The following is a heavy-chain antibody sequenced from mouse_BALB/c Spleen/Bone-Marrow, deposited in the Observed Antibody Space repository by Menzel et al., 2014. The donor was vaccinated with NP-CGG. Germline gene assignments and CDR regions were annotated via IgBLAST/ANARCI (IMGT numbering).Heavy chain of an antibody. D-gene: IGHD2-14*01. CDR2: IYPSDSYT. J-gene: IGHJ4*01. CDR3: TRRDRYDYYAMDY. CDR1: GYTFTSYW. Sequence: VKLMESGAELVRPGASVKLSCKASGYTFTSYWINWVKQRPGQGLEWIGNIYPSDSYTNYNQKFKDKATLTVDKSSSTAYMQLSSPTSEDSAVYYCTRRDRYDYYAMDYWGQGTSVTVSS. V-gene: IGHV1-69*02.